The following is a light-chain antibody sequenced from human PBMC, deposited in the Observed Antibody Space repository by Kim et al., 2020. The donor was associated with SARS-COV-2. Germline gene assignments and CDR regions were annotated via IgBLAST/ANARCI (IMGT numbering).Light chain of an antibody. CDR3: QQYGSSPWT. CDR2: AAS. V-gene: IGKV3-20*01. CDR1: QSVSSSY. J-gene: IGKJ1*01. Sequence: SPGERATLSCRASQSVSSSYLAWYQQKPGQAPRLLIYAASSRATGIPDRFSGSGSGTDFTLTISRLEPEDFAVYYCQQYGSSPWTFGQGTNVDIK.